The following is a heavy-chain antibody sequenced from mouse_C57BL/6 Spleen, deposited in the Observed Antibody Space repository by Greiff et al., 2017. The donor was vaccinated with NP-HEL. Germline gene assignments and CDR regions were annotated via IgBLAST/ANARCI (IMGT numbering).Heavy chain of an antibody. V-gene: IGHV1-85*01. CDR2: IYPRDGST. Sequence: QVQLKESGPELVKPGASVKLSCKASGYTFTSYDIHWVKQRPGQGLEWIGRIYPRDGSTKYNEKFKGKATLTVDTSSSTAYMELHSLTSDGSAVYFVASPSTVVDWYFDVWGTGTTVTVSS. D-gene: IGHD1-1*01. CDR1: GYTFTSYD. J-gene: IGHJ1*03. CDR3: ASPSTVVDWYFDV.